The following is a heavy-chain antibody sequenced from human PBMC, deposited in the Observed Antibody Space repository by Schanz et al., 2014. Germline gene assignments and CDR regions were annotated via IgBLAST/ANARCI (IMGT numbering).Heavy chain of an antibody. J-gene: IGHJ4*02. CDR1: GFTFSSYS. D-gene: IGHD2-2*01. V-gene: IGHV3-23*04. CDR3: ARRASCSRIGCPFDS. CDR2: LSGSGGST. Sequence: VQLVESGGGLVQPGGSLRLSCAASGFTFSSYSMNWVRQAPGKGLEWVSALSGSGGSTYYADSVKGRFTISRDNSKNTLYLQMNSLKTEDTAMYYCARRASCSRIGCPFDSWGQGTLVTVSS.